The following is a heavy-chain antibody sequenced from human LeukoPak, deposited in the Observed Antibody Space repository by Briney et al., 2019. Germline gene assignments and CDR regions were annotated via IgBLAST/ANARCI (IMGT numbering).Heavy chain of an antibody. Sequence: QPGGSLRLSCAASGFAFSSYAMHWVRQGPGKGLEWVALVSYDGGSKYYADSVKGRITISRDNSKNTLHLQMNSLRTEDTAVYYCARVKGGIAAAGNYFDYWGQGTLVTVSS. V-gene: IGHV3-30-3*01. CDR1: GFAFSSYA. J-gene: IGHJ4*02. CDR2: VSYDGGSK. CDR3: ARVKGGIAAAGNYFDY. D-gene: IGHD6-13*01.